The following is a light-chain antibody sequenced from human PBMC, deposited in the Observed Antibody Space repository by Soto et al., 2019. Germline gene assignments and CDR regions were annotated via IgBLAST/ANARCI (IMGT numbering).Light chain of an antibody. Sequence: EIVLTQSPATLSLSPGERATLSCRASQSVSSYLAWYQQKPGQAPRLLIYDAFNRATGIPARFSGSGSGTDFTLTISSLEPEDFAVYFCQQRAGWPPTFGGGTKVDIK. CDR2: DAF. CDR3: QQRAGWPPT. J-gene: IGKJ4*01. CDR1: QSVSSY. V-gene: IGKV3-11*01.